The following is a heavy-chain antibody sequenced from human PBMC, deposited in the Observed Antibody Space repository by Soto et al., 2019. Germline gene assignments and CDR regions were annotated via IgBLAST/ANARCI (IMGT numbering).Heavy chain of an antibody. CDR2: IYYSGST. V-gene: IGHV4-59*01. D-gene: IGHD3-22*01. J-gene: IGHJ4*02. CDR1: GGSISSYY. Sequence: TSETLSLTCTVSGGSISSYYWSWIRQPPGKGLEWIGYIYYSGSTNYNPSLKSRVTISVDTSKNQFSLKLSSVTAADTAVYYCARAEDSSGYYLYWCQGTLVTVSS. CDR3: ARAEDSSGYYLY.